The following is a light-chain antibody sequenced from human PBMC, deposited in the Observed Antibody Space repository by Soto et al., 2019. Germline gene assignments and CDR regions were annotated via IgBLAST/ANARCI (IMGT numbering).Light chain of an antibody. CDR1: QSVSNNY. CDR3: QQYGSSGT. J-gene: IGKJ1*01. CDR2: AAS. Sequence: EIVLTQSPGTLSLSPGERATLCCRASQSVSNNYLPCYQQKPREASRLIIYAASNRASGLQEWFSGSGCGKDFTLTISRLEHEDFAVYYCQQYGSSGTFGQGTKVDIK. V-gene: IGKV3-20*01.